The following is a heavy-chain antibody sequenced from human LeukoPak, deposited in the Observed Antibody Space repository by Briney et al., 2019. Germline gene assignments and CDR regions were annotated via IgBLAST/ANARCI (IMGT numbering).Heavy chain of an antibody. CDR2: IYTSEST. J-gene: IGHJ4*02. D-gene: IGHD3-10*01. Sequence: PSETLSLTCTVSGASLSSGSYYWSWIRQPAGKGLEWIGRIYTSESTNYNPSLKSRVTISVDTSRNQFSLKLSSVTAADTAVYYCARGLWFGDENPPYFDYWGQGILVTVSS. CDR3: ARGLWFGDENPPYFDY. CDR1: GASLSSGSYY. V-gene: IGHV4-61*02.